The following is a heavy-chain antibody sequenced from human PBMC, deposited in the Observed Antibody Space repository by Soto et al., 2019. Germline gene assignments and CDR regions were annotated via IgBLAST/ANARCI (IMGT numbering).Heavy chain of an antibody. V-gene: IGHV3-30*03. CDR3: ARDFVVGGPTINYYYGMDV. CDR2: ISHDGSKT. Sequence: GGSLRLSCAASGFNFSSHGLHWVRQAPGKGLEWVAVISHDGSKTNYADSVKGRVTISRDNSKDTVYLQMNSLGAEDTAVYYCARDFVVGGPTINYYYGMDVWGQGTTVTVSS. D-gene: IGHD1-26*01. CDR1: GFNFSSHG. J-gene: IGHJ6*02.